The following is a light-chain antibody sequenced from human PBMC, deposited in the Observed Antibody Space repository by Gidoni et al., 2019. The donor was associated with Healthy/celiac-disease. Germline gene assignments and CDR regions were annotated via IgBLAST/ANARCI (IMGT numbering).Light chain of an antibody. CDR2: AAS. V-gene: IGKV1-39*01. CDR1: QIISSY. Sequence: DIQMTQSPSSLSASVGDRVTITCRASQIISSYLNWYQQKPGKAPKLLIYAASSLQSGVPSRFSGSGSGTDFTLTSSSLQPEDFATYYCQQSYSTLWTFGQGTKLEIK. CDR3: QQSYSTLWT. J-gene: IGKJ2*01.